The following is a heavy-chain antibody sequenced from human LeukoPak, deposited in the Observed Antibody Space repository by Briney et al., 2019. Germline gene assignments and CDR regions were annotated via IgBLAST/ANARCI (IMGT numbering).Heavy chain of an antibody. Sequence: ASVKVSCKASGGTFSSYAISWVRQAPGQGLEWMGGIIPIFGTANYAQKFQGRVTITADESTSTAYMELSSLRSEDTAVYYCASIAAHYYYYYYGMDVWGQGTTVTVSS. D-gene: IGHD6-6*01. V-gene: IGHV1-69*01. CDR1: GGTFSSYA. CDR2: IIPIFGTA. J-gene: IGHJ6*02. CDR3: ASIAAHYYYYYYGMDV.